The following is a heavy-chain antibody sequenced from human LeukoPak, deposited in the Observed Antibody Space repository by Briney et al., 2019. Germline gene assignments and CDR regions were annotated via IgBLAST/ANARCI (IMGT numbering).Heavy chain of an antibody. J-gene: IGHJ4*02. Sequence: PSETLSLTCTVSGGSISSSSYYWGWIRQPPGTGLEWIGSIYYSGSTYYNPSLKSRVTISVDTSKNQFSLKLSSVTAADTAVYYCATHIVVVPAADYYFDYWGQGTLVTVSS. D-gene: IGHD2-2*01. V-gene: IGHV4-39*01. CDR3: ATHIVVVPAADYYFDY. CDR1: GGSISSSSYY. CDR2: IYYSGST.